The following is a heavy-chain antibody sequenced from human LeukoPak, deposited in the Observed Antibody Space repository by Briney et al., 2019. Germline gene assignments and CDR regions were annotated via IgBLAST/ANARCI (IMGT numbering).Heavy chain of an antibody. V-gene: IGHV3-11*01. D-gene: IGHD3-9*01. CDR2: ISSSGSTI. CDR1: GFTFSDYY. J-gene: IGHJ4*02. Sequence: GGSLRLSCAAPGFTFSDYYMSWIRQAPGKGLEWVSYISSSGSTIVYADSVKGRFTVSRDNAKNSMFLQMNSLRAEDTAVYYCARAPGLRYFDWAYYFDYWGQGTLVTVSS. CDR3: ARAPGLRYFDWAYYFDY.